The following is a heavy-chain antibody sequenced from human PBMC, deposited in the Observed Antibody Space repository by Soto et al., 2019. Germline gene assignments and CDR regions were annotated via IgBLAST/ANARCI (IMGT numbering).Heavy chain of an antibody. J-gene: IGHJ2*01. CDR1: GFTFDDYA. CDR2: ISWNSGSI. V-gene: IGHV3-9*01. Sequence: EVQLVESGGGLVQPGRSLRLSCAASGFTFDDYAMHWVRQAPGKGLEWVSGISWNSGSIGYADSVKGRFTISRDNAKNYLYLQMNSLRAEDTALYYCAKAMPEKTVTNYWYSDLWGRGTLVTVSS. D-gene: IGHD4-17*01. CDR3: AKAMPEKTVTNYWYSDL.